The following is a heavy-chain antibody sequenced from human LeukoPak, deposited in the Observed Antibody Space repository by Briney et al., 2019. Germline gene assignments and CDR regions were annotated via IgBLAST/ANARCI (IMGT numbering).Heavy chain of an antibody. Sequence: GGSLRLSCAASGFTFSSYSMNWVRQTPGKGLEWVFSISSSSTYIYYADSVKGRFTISRDNAKNSLYLQMNSLRAEDTAVYYCAREPTAVILWGQGTLVTVSS. D-gene: IGHD5-18*01. CDR3: AREPTAVIL. J-gene: IGHJ4*02. CDR2: ISSSSTYI. CDR1: GFTFSSYS. V-gene: IGHV3-21*01.